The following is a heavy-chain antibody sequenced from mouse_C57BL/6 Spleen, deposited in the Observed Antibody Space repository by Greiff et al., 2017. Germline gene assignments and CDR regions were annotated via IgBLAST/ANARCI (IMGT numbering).Heavy chain of an antibody. J-gene: IGHJ4*01. D-gene: IGHD4-1*02. CDR2: IYPGSGST. Sequence: QVQLQQPGAELVKPGASVKMSCKASGYTFTSYWITWVKQRPGQGLEWIGDIYPGSGSTNYNEKFKSKATLTVDTSSSTAYMQLSSLTSEDSAVYYCARFQLGEDAMDYWGQGTSVTVSS. CDR3: ARFQLGEDAMDY. V-gene: IGHV1-55*01. CDR1: GYTFTSYW.